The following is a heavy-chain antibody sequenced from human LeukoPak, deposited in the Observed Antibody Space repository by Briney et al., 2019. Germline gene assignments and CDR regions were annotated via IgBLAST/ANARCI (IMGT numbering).Heavy chain of an antibody. V-gene: IGHV1-69*13. CDR1: GYTFTSYG. J-gene: IGHJ4*02. Sequence: GASVKVSCKASGYTFTSYGISWVRQAPGQGLEWMGGIIPIFGTANYAQKFQGRVTITADESTSTAYMELSSLRSEDTAVYYCARVGNGYTKTDFDYWGQGTLVTVSS. CDR2: IIPIFGTA. D-gene: IGHD5-24*01. CDR3: ARVGNGYTKTDFDY.